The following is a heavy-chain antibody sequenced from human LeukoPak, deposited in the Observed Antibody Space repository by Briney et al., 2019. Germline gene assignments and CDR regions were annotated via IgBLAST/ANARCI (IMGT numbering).Heavy chain of an antibody. Sequence: PRGSLRLSCAASGFTFSSYEMNWVRQAPGKGLEWVSYISSSGSSIYYADSVKGRFTISRDNAKNSLYLQMNSLRAEDTAVYYCARDRIYYGMDVWGQGTTVTVSS. CDR2: ISSSGSSI. V-gene: IGHV3-48*03. D-gene: IGHD2-15*01. CDR1: GFTFSSYE. J-gene: IGHJ6*02. CDR3: ARDRIYYGMDV.